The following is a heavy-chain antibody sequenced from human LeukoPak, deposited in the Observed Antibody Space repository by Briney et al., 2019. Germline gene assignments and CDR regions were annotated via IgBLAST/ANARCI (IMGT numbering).Heavy chain of an antibody. CDR3: ARAGVTAYYDILTGYYSPSY. V-gene: IGHV3-30*02. CDR2: IREDGSNK. CDR1: GVTFSSYA. Sequence: GGSLRVSCAASGVTFSSYAMSGGREGPGEGGGRGAFIREDGSNKYYADSVKGGVTISRDNSKNTLYLQMNSLRAEDTAVYYCARAGVTAYYDILTGYYSPSYWGQGTLVTVSS. D-gene: IGHD3-9*01. J-gene: IGHJ4*02.